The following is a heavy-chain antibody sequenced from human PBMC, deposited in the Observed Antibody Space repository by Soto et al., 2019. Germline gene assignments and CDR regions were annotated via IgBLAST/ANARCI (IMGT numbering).Heavy chain of an antibody. D-gene: IGHD3-10*01. CDR3: ASLGRYGSGKSN. CDR2: IYYSGST. CDR1: GGSISSSSYY. J-gene: IGHJ4*02. V-gene: IGHV4-39*01. Sequence: QLQLQESGPGLVKPSETLSLTCTVSGGSISSSSYYWGWIRQPPGKGLEWIGSIYYSGSTYYNPSLKGRVTISVDTSKNQFSLKLSSVTAADTAVYYCASLGRYGSGKSNWGQGTLVTVSS.